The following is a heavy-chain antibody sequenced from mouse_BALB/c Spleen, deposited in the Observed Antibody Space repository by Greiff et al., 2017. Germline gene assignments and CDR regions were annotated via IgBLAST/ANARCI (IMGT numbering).Heavy chain of an antibody. V-gene: IGHV1S29*02. CDR2: IYPYNGGT. CDR3: ARRDWDYFDD. D-gene: IGHD4-1*01. J-gene: IGHJ2*01. Sequence: EVQLQESGPELVKPGASVQLSCKASGYTFTDYNMHWVKQSHGKSLEWIGYIYPYNGGTGYNQKFKSKATLTVDNSSSTAYMELRSLTSEDSAVYYCARRDWDYFDDWGQGTTLTVAS. CDR1: GYTFTDYN.